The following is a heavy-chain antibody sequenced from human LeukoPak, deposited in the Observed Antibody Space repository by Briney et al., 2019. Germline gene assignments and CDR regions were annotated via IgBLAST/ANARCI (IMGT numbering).Heavy chain of an antibody. CDR1: PYTFNKYY. Sequence: ASVKVSCKASPYTFNKYYIHWVRQAPGQGPEWMGVINPSGRSTSYAQQFRGRVTMTRDTSTSTVYMDLSGLRSEDAAVYYCARDSVELERRSWFDPWGQGTRVTVSS. V-gene: IGHV1-46*02. J-gene: IGHJ5*02. CDR3: ARDSVELERRSWFDP. D-gene: IGHD1-1*01. CDR2: INPSGRST.